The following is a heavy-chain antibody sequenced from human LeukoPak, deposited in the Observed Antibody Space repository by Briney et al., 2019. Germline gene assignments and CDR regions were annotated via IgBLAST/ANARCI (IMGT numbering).Heavy chain of an antibody. D-gene: IGHD6-19*01. CDR1: GFTFSSYA. Sequence: GGSLRLSCAACGFTFSSYAMSWVRQAPGKGLEWVSAFSGSGGSTYYADSVKGRFTISRDNSKNTLYLQMNSLRAEDTAVYYCAKVRYSSGWYGDYWGQGTLVTVSS. J-gene: IGHJ4*02. CDR2: FSGSGGST. V-gene: IGHV3-23*01. CDR3: AKVRYSSGWYGDY.